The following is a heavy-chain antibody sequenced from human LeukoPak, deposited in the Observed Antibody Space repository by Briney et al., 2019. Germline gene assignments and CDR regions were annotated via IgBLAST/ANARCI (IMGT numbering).Heavy chain of an antibody. D-gene: IGHD2-2*01. J-gene: IGHJ4*02. CDR3: ARRPIVGVPAPIDY. CDR1: GYTFADYY. CDR2: INPNTGGT. V-gene: IGHV1-2*02. Sequence: ASVKVSCKASGYTFADYYINWVRQAPGQGLEWMGLINPNTGGTNYAQKLQGRVTMTRDTSITTAYMELSRLRSDDTAVYYCARRPIVGVPAPIDYWGQGNLVTVSS.